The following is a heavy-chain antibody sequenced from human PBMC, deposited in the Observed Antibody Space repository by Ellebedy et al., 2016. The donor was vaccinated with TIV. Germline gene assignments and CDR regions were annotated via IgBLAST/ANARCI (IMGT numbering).Heavy chain of an antibody. D-gene: IGHD6-6*01. CDR3: ARDRDGSSSSDFQH. CDR1: GYTFTTYG. J-gene: IGHJ1*01. Sequence: AASVKVSCKASGYTFTTYGITWARQAPGQGPEWMGWIGTYEGNTKYAQKLQGSVTMTRDTSTSTAYMELRSMRSDDTAVYYCARDRDGSSSSDFQHWGPGTLVTVSS. CDR2: IGTYEGNT. V-gene: IGHV1-18*04.